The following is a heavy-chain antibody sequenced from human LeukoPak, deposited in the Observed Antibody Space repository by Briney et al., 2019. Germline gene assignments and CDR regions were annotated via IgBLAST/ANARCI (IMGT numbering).Heavy chain of an antibody. J-gene: IGHJ5*02. CDR2: ISYSGST. D-gene: IGHD5-18*01. Sequence: SETLSLTCTVSGGSISGYYWSWIRQPPGKRLEWIGYISYSGSTNYNPSLKSRVTISVDTSKNQFSLKLTSVTAADTAVYYCARDKAHSYGRYFDPWGQGALVTVSS. V-gene: IGHV4-59*01. CDR3: ARDKAHSYGRYFDP. CDR1: GGSISGYY.